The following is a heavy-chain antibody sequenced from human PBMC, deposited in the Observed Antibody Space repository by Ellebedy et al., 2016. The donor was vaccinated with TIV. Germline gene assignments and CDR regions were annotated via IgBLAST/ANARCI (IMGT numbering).Heavy chain of an antibody. Sequence: AASVKVSCKASGYTFTSYHMQWVRQAPGQGLEWMGIINPSGGSTDYAQKFQGRVTMTRDTSTSTVYMELSSLRSEDTAVYDCARDQAEGRSSDYWGQGTLVTVSS. J-gene: IGHJ4*02. D-gene: IGHD6-13*01. CDR3: ARDQAEGRSSDY. CDR1: GYTFTSYH. CDR2: INPSGGST. V-gene: IGHV1-46*01.